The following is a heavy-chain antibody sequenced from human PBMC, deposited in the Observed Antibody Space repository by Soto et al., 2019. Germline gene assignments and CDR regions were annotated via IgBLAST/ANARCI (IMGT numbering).Heavy chain of an antibody. CDR3: AKEAPTGAGTPMFDY. V-gene: IGHV3-30*18. Sequence: QVQLVESGGGVVQPGRSLRLSCAASGFTFSSYGMHWVRQAPGKGLEWVAVISYDGSKKYYADSVKGRFTISRDNSKNTLYLQMNSLRAEDTAVYYWAKEAPTGAGTPMFDYWGQGTLVTVSS. J-gene: IGHJ4*02. CDR1: GFTFSSYG. D-gene: IGHD6-19*01. CDR2: ISYDGSKK.